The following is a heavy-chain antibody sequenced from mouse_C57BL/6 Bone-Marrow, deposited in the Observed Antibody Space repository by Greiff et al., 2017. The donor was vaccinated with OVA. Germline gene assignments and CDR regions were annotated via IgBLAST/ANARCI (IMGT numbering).Heavy chain of an antibody. D-gene: IGHD1-1*01. Sequence: EVQGVESGGGLVKPGGSLKLSCAASGFTFSSYAMSWVRQTPEKRLEWVATISDGGSYTYYPDNVKGRFTISRDNAKNNLYLQMSHLKSEDTAMYYCAREGYYGIYFDDWGQGTTLTVSS. CDR1: GFTFSSYA. CDR3: AREGYYGIYFDD. CDR2: ISDGGSYT. V-gene: IGHV5-4*01. J-gene: IGHJ2*01.